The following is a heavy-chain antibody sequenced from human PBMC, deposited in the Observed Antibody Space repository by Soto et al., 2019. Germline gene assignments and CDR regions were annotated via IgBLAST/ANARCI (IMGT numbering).Heavy chain of an antibody. V-gene: IGHV4-34*01. D-gene: IGHD3-10*01. J-gene: IGHJ6*02. CDR1: GGSFSGYY. CDR3: ARGRSIGSGSYYYYYYGMDV. CDR2: INHSGST. Sequence: PSETLSLTCAVYGGSFSGYYWSWIRQPPGKGLEWIGEINHSGSTNYNPSLKSRVTISVDTSKNQFSLKLSSVTAADTAVYYCARGRSIGSGSYYYYYYGMDVWGQGTTVTVSS.